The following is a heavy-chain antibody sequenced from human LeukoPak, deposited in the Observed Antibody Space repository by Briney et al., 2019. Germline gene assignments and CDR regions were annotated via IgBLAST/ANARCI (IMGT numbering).Heavy chain of an antibody. D-gene: IGHD3-9*01. CDR2: IYYSGST. V-gene: IGHV4-59*12. J-gene: IGHJ4*02. Sequence: SETLSLTCTVSGGCISSYYWSWIRQPPGKGLEWIGYIYYSGSTNYNPSLKSRVTISVDTSKNQFSLKLSSVTAADTAVYYCGHYDILTGSIYWGQGTLVTVSS. CDR1: GGCISSYY. CDR3: GHYDILTGSIY.